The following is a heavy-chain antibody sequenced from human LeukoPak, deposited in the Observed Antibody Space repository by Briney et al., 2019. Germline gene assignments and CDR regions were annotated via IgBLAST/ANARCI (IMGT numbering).Heavy chain of an antibody. CDR3: ARGSSGGSCYSRVHAGWFDP. D-gene: IGHD2-15*01. V-gene: IGHV4-34*01. Sequence: SETLSLTCAVYGGSFSGYYWSWIRQPPGKGLEWIGEINHSGSTNYNPSLESRVTISVDTSKNQFSLKLSSVTAADTAVYYCARGSSGGSCYSRVHAGWFDPWGQGTLVTVSS. J-gene: IGHJ5*02. CDR2: INHSGST. CDR1: GGSFSGYY.